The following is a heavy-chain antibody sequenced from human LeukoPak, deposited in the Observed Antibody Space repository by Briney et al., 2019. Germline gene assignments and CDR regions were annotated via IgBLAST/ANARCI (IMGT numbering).Heavy chain of an antibody. V-gene: IGHV4-59*08. J-gene: IGHJ3*02. D-gene: IGHD5-18*01. CDR3: ARDTAGVDDAFDI. CDR1: GVSISSYY. Sequence: PSETLSLTCTVSGVSISSYYWGWIRQPPGKGLEWIGYIYYSGSTNYNPSLKSRVTISVDTSKNQFSLKLSSVTAADTAVYYCARDTAGVDDAFDIWGQGTMVTVSS. CDR2: IYYSGST.